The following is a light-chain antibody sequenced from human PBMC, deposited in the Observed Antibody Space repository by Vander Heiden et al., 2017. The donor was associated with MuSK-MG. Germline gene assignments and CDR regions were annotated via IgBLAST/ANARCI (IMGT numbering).Light chain of an antibody. CDR3: QQYDSAPPHT. CDR1: QSISSY. Sequence: DIQLAAPPSTLSASVGDRVTITCRASQSISSYLSWYQQKPGKAPKLLIYGASTLQSGVPSRFSGSGSGTDFTLTISSLQPEDVATYYCQQYDSAPPHTFGEGTKVEIK. CDR2: GAS. J-gene: IGKJ4*01. V-gene: IGKV1-27*01.